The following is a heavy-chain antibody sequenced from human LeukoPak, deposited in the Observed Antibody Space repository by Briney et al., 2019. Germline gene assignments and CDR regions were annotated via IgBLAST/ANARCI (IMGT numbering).Heavy chain of an antibody. J-gene: IGHJ5*02. V-gene: IGHV3-74*01. CDR3: ARAPGARWFDP. CDR1: GFTFSSYE. Sequence: GGSLRLSCAASGFTFSSYEMNWVRQPPGKGLVWVSRINSDGYSTSYADSVKGRFTISRDNAKNTLYLQMNSLRAEDTAVYYCARAPGARWFDPWGQGTLVTVSS. CDR2: INSDGYST. D-gene: IGHD6-25*01.